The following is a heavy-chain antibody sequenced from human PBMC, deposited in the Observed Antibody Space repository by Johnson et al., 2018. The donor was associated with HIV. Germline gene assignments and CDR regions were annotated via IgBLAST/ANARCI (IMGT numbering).Heavy chain of an antibody. CDR2: VNWNGART. D-gene: IGHD6-13*01. Sequence: EWVSDVNWNGARTGYADSVKGRFTISRDNSKNTLYLQMNSLRAEDTAVYYCARDGGIAATDAFDIWGQGTMVTVSS. CDR3: ARDGGIAATDAFDI. J-gene: IGHJ3*02. V-gene: IGHV3-20*03.